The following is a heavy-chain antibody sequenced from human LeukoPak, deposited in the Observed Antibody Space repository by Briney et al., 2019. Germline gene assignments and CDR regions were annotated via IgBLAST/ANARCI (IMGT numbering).Heavy chain of an antibody. Sequence: ASVKVSCKASGCTFTVYYMHWVRQAPGQGLEWMGWINPNSGGTNYAQKFQGWVTMTRDTSISTAYMELSRLRSDDTAVYYCAREDCSGGSCYAGVDYWGQGTLVTVSS. V-gene: IGHV1-2*04. CDR3: AREDCSGGSCYAGVDY. D-gene: IGHD2-15*01. CDR1: GCTFTVYY. J-gene: IGHJ4*02. CDR2: INPNSGGT.